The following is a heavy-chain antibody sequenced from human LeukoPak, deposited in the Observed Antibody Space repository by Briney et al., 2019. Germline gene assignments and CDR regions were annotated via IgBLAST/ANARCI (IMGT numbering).Heavy chain of an antibody. CDR2: ISSKGVST. D-gene: IGHD6-6*01. CDR3: VKGGQYSSSSHFDY. V-gene: IGHV3-64D*09. Sequence: PGGSLRLSCSASGFTISIYAMHWVRQAPEKGLEYVAGISSKGVSTYYADSVKGRFTISRDNSKDTMFLQMSSLRAEDTAVYYCVKGGQYSSSSHFDYWGQGTLVTVSS. J-gene: IGHJ4*02. CDR1: GFTISIYA.